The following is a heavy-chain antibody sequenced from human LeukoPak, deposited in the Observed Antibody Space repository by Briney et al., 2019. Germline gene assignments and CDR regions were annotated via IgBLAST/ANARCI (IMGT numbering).Heavy chain of an antibody. D-gene: IGHD5-18*01. J-gene: IGHJ4*02. Sequence: ASVKGSCKASGYTFTGYYMHWVRQAPGQWLEWMGWINPNSGGTNYAQKFQGRVTMTRDTSISTAYMELSRLRSDDTAVYYCASAPAWIQLWLYYWGQGTLVTVSS. CDR3: ASAPAWIQLWLYY. CDR1: GYTFTGYY. CDR2: INPNSGGT. V-gene: IGHV1-2*02.